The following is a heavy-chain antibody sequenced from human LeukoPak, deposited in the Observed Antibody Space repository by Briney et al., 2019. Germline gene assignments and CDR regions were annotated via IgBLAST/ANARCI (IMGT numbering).Heavy chain of an antibody. CDR1: GFTFSSYA. Sequence: PGGSLRLSCAASGFTFSSYAIHWVRQAPGKGLEWVAVISYDGSNKYYADSVKGRFTISRDNAKNSLYLQMNSLRAEDTAVYYCARKNGMDVWGQGTTVTVSS. CDR2: ISYDGSNK. CDR3: ARKNGMDV. V-gene: IGHV3-30-3*01. J-gene: IGHJ6*02.